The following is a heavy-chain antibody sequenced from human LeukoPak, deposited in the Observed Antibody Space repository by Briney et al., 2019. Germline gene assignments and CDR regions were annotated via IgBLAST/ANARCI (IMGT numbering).Heavy chain of an antibody. CDR3: ASSFGSLSYQLLGRHNWFDP. CDR2: IIPIFGTA. Sequence: ASVKVSCKASGGTFSSYAISWVRQAPGQGLEWMGGIIPIFGTANYAQKFQGRVTITADDSTSTAYMELSSLRSEDTAVYYCASSFGSLSYQLLGRHNWFDPWGQGTLVTVSS. CDR1: GGTFSSYA. J-gene: IGHJ5*02. D-gene: IGHD2-2*01. V-gene: IGHV1-69*01.